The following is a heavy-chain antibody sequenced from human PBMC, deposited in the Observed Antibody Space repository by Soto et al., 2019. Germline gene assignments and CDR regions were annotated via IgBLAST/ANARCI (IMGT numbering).Heavy chain of an antibody. Sequence: GGSLRLSCAASGFTFSGYSVNWVRQAPGKGLEWISYISSGSKTIYYADSVNGRFIVSRDNAKNSQYLQMNSLRDEDTAVYYCVREDILGVRSFDYWGQGTLVTVSS. J-gene: IGHJ4*02. CDR3: VREDILGVRSFDY. D-gene: IGHD3-9*01. CDR2: ISSGSKTI. V-gene: IGHV3-48*02. CDR1: GFTFSGYS.